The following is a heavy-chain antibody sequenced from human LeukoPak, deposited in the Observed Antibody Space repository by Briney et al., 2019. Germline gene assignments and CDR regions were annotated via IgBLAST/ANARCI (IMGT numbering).Heavy chain of an antibody. V-gene: IGHV4-59*01. CDR1: GGSISSYY. CDR3: ARGMWFRWCGALDY. D-gene: IGHD1-26*01. Sequence: SSETLSLTCTVSGGSISSYYWSWIRQPPGKGLEWIGYIYYSGSTNYNPSLKSRVTISVDTSKNQFSLKLSSVTAADTAVYYCARGMWFRWCGALDYWGQGTLVTVSS. CDR2: IYYSGST. J-gene: IGHJ4*02.